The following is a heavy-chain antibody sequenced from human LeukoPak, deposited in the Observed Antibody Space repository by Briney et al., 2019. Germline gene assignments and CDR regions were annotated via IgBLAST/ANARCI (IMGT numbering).Heavy chain of an antibody. D-gene: IGHD1-26*01. J-gene: IGHJ4*02. CDR3: ARDPVGGSTIFDY. CDR1: GDSVSSNSDA. Sequence: SQTLSLTCAISGDSVSSNSDAWNWIRQSPSRGLEWLGRTYYRSKWYYDYAVAVKSRISINPDTSKNQFSLQLSSVTPEDTAVYYCARDPVGGSTIFDYWGQGTPVTVSS. CDR2: TYYRSKWYY. V-gene: IGHV6-1*01.